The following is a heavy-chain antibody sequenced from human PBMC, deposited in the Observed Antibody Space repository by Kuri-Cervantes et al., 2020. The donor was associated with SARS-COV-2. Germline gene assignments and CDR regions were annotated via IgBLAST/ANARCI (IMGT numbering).Heavy chain of an antibody. D-gene: IGHD6-13*01. CDR2: IKQDGSEK. V-gene: IGHV3-7*03. CDR3: ARGHGYSSSWYRGWAFDY. CDR1: GFTFSSYW. Sequence: GGSLRLSCAASGFTFSSYWMSWVRQAPGKGLEWVANIKQDGSEKYYVDSVKGRFTISRDNAKNSLYLQMNSLRAEDTAVYYCARGHGYSSSWYRGWAFDYWGQGTLVTVSS. J-gene: IGHJ4*02.